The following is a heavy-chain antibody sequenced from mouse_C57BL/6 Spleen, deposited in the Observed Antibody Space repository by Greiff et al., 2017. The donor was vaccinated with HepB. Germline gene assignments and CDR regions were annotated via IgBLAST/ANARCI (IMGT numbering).Heavy chain of an antibody. V-gene: IGHV5-12*01. CDR3: ARPGEYDGAWFAY. CDR1: GFTFSDYY. J-gene: IGHJ3*01. Sequence: EVQGVESGGGLVQPGGSLKLSCAASGFTFSDYYMYWVRQTPEKRLEWVAYISTGGGSTYYPDTVKGRFTISRDNAKNTLYLQMSRLKSEDTAMYYCARPGEYDGAWFAYWGQGTLVTVSA. D-gene: IGHD2-14*01. CDR2: ISTGGGST.